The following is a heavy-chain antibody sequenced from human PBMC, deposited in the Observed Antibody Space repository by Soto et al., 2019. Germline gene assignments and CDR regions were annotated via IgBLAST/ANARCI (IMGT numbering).Heavy chain of an antibody. V-gene: IGHV3-21*01. D-gene: IGHD2-15*01. CDR3: ARGGYCSGGSCYSVGMFDY. J-gene: IGHJ4*02. CDR1: GFTFSSYS. CDR2: ISSSSSYI. Sequence: EVQLVESGGGLVKPGGSLRLSCAASGFTFSSYSMNWVRQAPGKGLEWVSSISSSSSYIYYADSVKGRFTISRDNAKNSLYLQMNSLRAEDTAVYYCARGGYCSGGSCYSVGMFDYWGQGTLVTVSS.